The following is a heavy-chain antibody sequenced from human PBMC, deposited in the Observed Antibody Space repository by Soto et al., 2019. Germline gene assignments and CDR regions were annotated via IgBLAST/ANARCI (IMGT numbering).Heavy chain of an antibody. CDR3: AGDGNDFWSGPNWFDL. D-gene: IGHD3-3*01. Sequence: SSVQVSCKASGYTFTRYLMHWVRQAPGQRLEWMGWINTGNGNTKYSQKFQDRVTITRDTSASTGYMELRSLRSEDTAVYYCAGDGNDFWSGPNWFDLWGQGNLVTV. J-gene: IGHJ5*02. CDR1: GYTFTRYL. V-gene: IGHV1-3*04. CDR2: INTGNGNT.